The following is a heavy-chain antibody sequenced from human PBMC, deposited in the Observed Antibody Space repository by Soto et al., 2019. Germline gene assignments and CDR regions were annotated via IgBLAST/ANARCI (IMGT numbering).Heavy chain of an antibody. J-gene: IGHJ3*02. CDR1: GGSISSYY. CDR2: IYYSGT. Sequence: QVQLQESGPGLVKPSETLSLTCSVSGGSISSYYWSWIRQPPGKGLEWIAYIYYSGTSYNPSLKSRVSISLETSKNQFSLKLSSVTAADMAVYYCARTYDGSGPNSGGYGFDIWGQGTMVTVSS. CDR3: ARTYDGSGPNSGGYGFDI. D-gene: IGHD3-22*01. V-gene: IGHV4-59*01.